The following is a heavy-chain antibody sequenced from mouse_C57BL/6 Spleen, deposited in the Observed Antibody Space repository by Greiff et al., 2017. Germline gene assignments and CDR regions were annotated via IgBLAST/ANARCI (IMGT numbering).Heavy chain of an antibody. J-gene: IGHJ2*01. CDR3: ARGGPEVITTVVAEY. CDR2: IYPGNSDT. D-gene: IGHD1-1*01. Sequence: EVQLQQSGTVLARPGASVKMSCKTSGYTFTSYWMHWVKQRPGQGLEWIGAIYPGNSDTSYTQKFKGKAKLTAVTSASTAYMELSSLTNEDSAVYYCARGGPEVITTVVAEYWGQGTTLTVSS. CDR1: GYTFTSYW. V-gene: IGHV1-5*01.